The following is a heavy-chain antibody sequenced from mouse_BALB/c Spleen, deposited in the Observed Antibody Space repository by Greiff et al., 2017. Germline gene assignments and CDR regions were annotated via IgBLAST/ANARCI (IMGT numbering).Heavy chain of an antibody. CDR3: ARHAYFDY. Sequence: EVMLVESGGGLVKLGGSLKLPCAASGFTFSSYYMSWVRQTPEKRLELVAAINSNGGSTYYPDTVKGRFTISRDNAKNTLYLQMSSLKSEDTALYYCARHAYFDYWGQGTTLTVSS. V-gene: IGHV5-6-2*01. CDR1: GFTFSSYY. J-gene: IGHJ2*01. CDR2: INSNGGST.